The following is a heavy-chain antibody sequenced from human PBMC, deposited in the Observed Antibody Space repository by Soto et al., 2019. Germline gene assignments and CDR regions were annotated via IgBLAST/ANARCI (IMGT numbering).Heavy chain of an antibody. CDR2: IYNGETT. Sequence: PSETLSLTCSECGASISRYHWSGTRQSPGKGLEWIGHIYNGETTKYNPSLKSRVTISVDTSKNQFSLKLSSVTAADTAVYFCAQTTASPGFDFRSPGTLLTVSA. J-gene: IGHJ5*01. D-gene: IGHD1-7*01. CDR1: GASISRYH. V-gene: IGHV4-4*09. CDR3: AQTTASPGFDF.